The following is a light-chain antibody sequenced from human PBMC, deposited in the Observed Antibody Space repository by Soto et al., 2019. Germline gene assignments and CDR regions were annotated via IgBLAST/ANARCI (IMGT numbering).Light chain of an antibody. CDR1: QNINNY. CDR2: DAS. Sequence: IQMTQSPSSRSASAGERGTITFQASQNINNYLNWYQQKPGRAPKLLIYDASNLEAGVPSRFRGSGSGTDFTFTISRLQPEDIATYYCQQYENLPTFGQGTRLEIK. J-gene: IGKJ5*01. CDR3: QQYENLPT. V-gene: IGKV1-33*01.